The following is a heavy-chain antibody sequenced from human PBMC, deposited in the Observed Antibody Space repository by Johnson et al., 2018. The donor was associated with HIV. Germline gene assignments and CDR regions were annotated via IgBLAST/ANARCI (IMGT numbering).Heavy chain of an antibody. CDR1: GFTVSSNY. CDR3: ARKKATVFSTTSTNYAFDI. Sequence: VQLVESGGGVVQPGGSLRLSCAASGFTVSSNYMSWVRQAPGKGLEWVSVIYSGGSTYYADSVKGRLTISSENSKNTLYLQMNSLRAEDTAVYYCARKKATVFSTTSTNYAFDIWGQGTMVTVSS. D-gene: IGHD1-1*01. J-gene: IGHJ3*02. V-gene: IGHV3-66*01. CDR2: IYSGGST.